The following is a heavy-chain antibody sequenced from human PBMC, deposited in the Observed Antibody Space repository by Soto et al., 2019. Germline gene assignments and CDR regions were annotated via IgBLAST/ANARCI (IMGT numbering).Heavy chain of an antibody. D-gene: IGHD5-12*01. J-gene: IGHJ4*02. CDR3: ARDLPYSGLFDY. Sequence: QVQLQESGPGLVKPSQTLSLTCSVSGGSIRSSAYYWSWIRQYPGKGLEWIGYIYYSGKTSYNPSLKSRVTISIVTSKNQSSLRLSAVTAADTAVYYCARDLPYSGLFDYWGQGTLVTVSS. CDR2: IYYSGKT. CDR1: GGSIRSSAYY. V-gene: IGHV4-31*03.